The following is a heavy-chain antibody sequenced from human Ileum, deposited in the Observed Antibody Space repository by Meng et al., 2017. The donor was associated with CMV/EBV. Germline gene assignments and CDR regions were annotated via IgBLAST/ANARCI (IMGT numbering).Heavy chain of an antibody. CDR3: ARVGKTIFGVVIGFDP. Sequence: GSVSSGSYYWSWIRQLPGKGLEWIGYIYYSGSTNYNPSLKSRVTISVDTSKNQFSLKLSSVTAADTAVYYCARVGKTIFGVVIGFDPWGQGTLVTVSS. CDR1: GSVSSGSYY. D-gene: IGHD3-3*01. V-gene: IGHV4-61*01. CDR2: IYYSGST. J-gene: IGHJ5*02.